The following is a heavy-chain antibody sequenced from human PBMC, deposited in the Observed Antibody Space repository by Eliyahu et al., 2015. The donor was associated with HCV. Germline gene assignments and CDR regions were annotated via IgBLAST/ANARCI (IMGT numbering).Heavy chain of an antibody. CDR3: ARLRDGYPDY. CDR1: GGSISSYY. D-gene: IGHD5-24*01. CDR2: IYYSGST. Sequence: QVQLQESGPGLVKPSETLSLTCTVSGGSISSYYWSWIRQPPGKGLEWIGYIYYSGSTNYNPSLKSRVTISVDTSKNQFSLKLSSVTAADTAVYYCARLRDGYPDYWGQGTLVTVSS. J-gene: IGHJ4*02. V-gene: IGHV4-59*01.